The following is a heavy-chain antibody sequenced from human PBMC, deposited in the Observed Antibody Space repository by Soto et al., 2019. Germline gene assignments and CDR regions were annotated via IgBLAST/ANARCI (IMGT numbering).Heavy chain of an antibody. CDR1: GFTFSSYA. CDR3: ARGGSSNWYLDY. D-gene: IGHD6-13*01. J-gene: IGHJ4*02. V-gene: IGHV3-30-3*01. Sequence: GGSLRLSCAASGFTFSSYAMHWVRQAPGKGLEWVAVISYDGSNKYYADSVKGRFTISRDNSKNTLYLQMNSLRAEDTAVYYCARGGSSNWYLDYWGQGSLVTVSS. CDR2: ISYDGSNK.